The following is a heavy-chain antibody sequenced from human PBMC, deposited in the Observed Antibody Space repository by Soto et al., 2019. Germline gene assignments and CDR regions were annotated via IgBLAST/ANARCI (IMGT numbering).Heavy chain of an antibody. J-gene: IGHJ4*02. V-gene: IGHV3-64D*08. CDR1: GFTFSSYA. Sequence: PGGSLRLSCAASGFTFSSYAMSWVRQAPGKGLEWVSAISGNGGSTYYADSVKGRFTISRDNSKNILYLQMSSPRAEDTAVYYCVKGWRVQLLSYFDYWGQGTLVTVSS. CDR2: ISGNGGST. CDR3: VKGWRVQLLSYFDY. D-gene: IGHD1-1*01.